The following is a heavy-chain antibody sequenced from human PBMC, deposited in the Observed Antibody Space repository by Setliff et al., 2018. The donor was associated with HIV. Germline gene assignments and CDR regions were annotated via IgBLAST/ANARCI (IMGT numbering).Heavy chain of an antibody. CDR2: VLYNGGT. CDR1: GGSFSGNH. J-gene: IGHJ1*01. D-gene: IGHD1-26*01. CDR3: ARDPKYYYKYFQY. Sequence: SETLSLTCTNYGGSFSGNHWSWIRQSPGNGLEWIGEVLYNGGTRYNPSLENRVSMSVDTSKNQFSLKLLSVTAADTAVYYCARDPKYYYKYFQYWGPGTLVTVSS. V-gene: IGHV4-34*12.